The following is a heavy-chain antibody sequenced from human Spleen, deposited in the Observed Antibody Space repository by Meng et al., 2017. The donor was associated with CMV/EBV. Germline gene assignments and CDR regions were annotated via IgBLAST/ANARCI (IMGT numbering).Heavy chain of an antibody. J-gene: IGHJ4*02. CDR1: GFTFTTYY. D-gene: IGHD6-25*01. V-gene: IGHV1-46*01. Sequence: KASGFTFTTYYMHWVRQHPGQGLEWMGIISPSGFSTNYAQKFQGRVTMTRDTSTSTVYMELSSLTSEDTAVYYCARDEVSGSGRLDYWGQGTLVTVSS. CDR3: ARDEVSGSGRLDY. CDR2: ISPSGFST.